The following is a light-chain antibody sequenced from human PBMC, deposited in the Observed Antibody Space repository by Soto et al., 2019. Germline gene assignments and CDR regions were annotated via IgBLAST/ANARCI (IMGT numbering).Light chain of an antibody. V-gene: IGKV3-11*01. J-gene: IGKJ1*01. Sequence: EIVLTQSPATLSLPPGERATLSCTASQSVSSFLAWYQQKPGQAPRLLIYDAFKRATGIPARFSGSGSGTDFTLTISSLEPEDSAVYYCQQRSNWPPWTFGQGTKVEVK. CDR3: QQRSNWPPWT. CDR1: QSVSSF. CDR2: DAF.